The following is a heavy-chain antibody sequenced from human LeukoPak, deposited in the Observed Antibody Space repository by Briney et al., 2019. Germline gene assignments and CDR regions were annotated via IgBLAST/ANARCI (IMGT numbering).Heavy chain of an antibody. Sequence: GASVKVSCKASGHIFTTHDINWVRQATGRGLGWLRWMSPNSGDTGYAQRVQGRVTMTSDSSISTAYMELSSLRSEDTAIYYCVRTPPNWGFDYWGQGTLVTVSS. D-gene: IGHD7-27*01. V-gene: IGHV1-8*01. CDR1: GHIFTTHD. J-gene: IGHJ4*02. CDR2: MSPNSGDT. CDR3: VRTPPNWGFDY.